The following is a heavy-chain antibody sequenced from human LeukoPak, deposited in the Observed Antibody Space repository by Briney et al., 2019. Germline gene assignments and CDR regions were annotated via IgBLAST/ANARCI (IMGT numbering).Heavy chain of an antibody. Sequence: GGPRRLSCAASEITFSDHDMDGVRQPPGKGLEWCGRTKNKGNGFTREYAASVKGRFTISRDDSKNSLYLHMNSLKTEDTAIYHCVAMIREVGYWGQGILVTVSS. D-gene: IGHD3-10*01. CDR2: TKNKGNGFTR. J-gene: IGHJ4*02. V-gene: IGHV3-72*01. CDR3: VAMIREVGY. CDR1: EITFSDHD.